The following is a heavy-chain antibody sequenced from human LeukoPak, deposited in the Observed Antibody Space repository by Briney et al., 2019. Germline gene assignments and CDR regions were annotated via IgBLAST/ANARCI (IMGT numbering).Heavy chain of an antibody. CDR2: INHSGST. D-gene: IGHD3-22*01. Sequence: PSETLSLTCTVSGGSISSSSYYWSWTRQPPGKGLEWIGEINHSGSTNYNPSLKSRVTISVDTSKNQFSLKLSSVTAADTAVYYCAAHYYDSSGYINWFDPWGQGTLVTVSS. J-gene: IGHJ5*02. V-gene: IGHV4-39*07. CDR3: AAHYYDSSGYINWFDP. CDR1: GGSISSSSYY.